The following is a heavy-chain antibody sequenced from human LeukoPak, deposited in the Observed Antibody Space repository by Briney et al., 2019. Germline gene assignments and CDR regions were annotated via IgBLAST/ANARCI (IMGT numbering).Heavy chain of an antibody. J-gene: IGHJ4*02. CDR2: IYYSGST. V-gene: IGHV4-59*01. CDR1: GGSISSYF. D-gene: IGHD5-18*01. CDR3: ARKDTAMADY. Sequence: PSETLSLTCTVSGGSISSYFWSWIRQPPGKGLEWIGYIYYSGSTNYNPSLKSRVTISVDTSKNQFSLKLSSVTAADTAVYYCARKDTAMADYWGQGTLVTVSS.